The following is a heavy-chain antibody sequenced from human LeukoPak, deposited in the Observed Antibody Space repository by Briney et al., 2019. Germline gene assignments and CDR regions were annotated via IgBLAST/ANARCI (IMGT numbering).Heavy chain of an antibody. CDR1: GGSISSGSYY. CDR2: IYTSGSI. V-gene: IGHV4-61*02. D-gene: IGHD3-22*01. Sequence: PSETLSLTCTVSGGSISSGSYYWSWIRQPAGKGLEWIGRIYTSGSINYNPSLKSRATISVDTSKNQFSLKLSSVTAADTAVYYCARVTTDYYDSSGYSDYFDYWGQGTLVTVSS. CDR3: ARVTTDYYDSSGYSDYFDY. J-gene: IGHJ4*02.